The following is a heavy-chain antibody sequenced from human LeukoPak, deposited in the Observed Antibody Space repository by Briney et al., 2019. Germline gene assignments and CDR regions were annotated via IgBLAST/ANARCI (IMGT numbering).Heavy chain of an antibody. D-gene: IGHD6-25*01. Sequence: PSETLSLTCSVSGDTMSSYYWTWIRQPPGKGLEWIGCIYYSGSTNYNPSLKSRVTISVDTSKNQFSLKLNSVTAADTAVYYCARQNSGARLNVWGQGTTVTVSS. J-gene: IGHJ6*02. V-gene: IGHV4-59*08. CDR1: GDTMSSYY. CDR3: ARQNSGARLNV. CDR2: IYYSGST.